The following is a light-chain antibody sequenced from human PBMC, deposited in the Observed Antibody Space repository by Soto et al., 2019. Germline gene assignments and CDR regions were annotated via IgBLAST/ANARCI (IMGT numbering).Light chain of an antibody. V-gene: IGKV3-15*01. J-gene: IGKJ1*01. CDR3: QQYNNWPWT. CDR1: QSVSSN. Sequence: EIAMTQSPATLSVSPGETATLSCRASQSVSSNLAWYQQKPGQAPRLLIYGASTRATGIPARFSGSGSGTEFTLTISSLQSEDFAVYYCQQYNNWPWTFGQGTKVDIK. CDR2: GAS.